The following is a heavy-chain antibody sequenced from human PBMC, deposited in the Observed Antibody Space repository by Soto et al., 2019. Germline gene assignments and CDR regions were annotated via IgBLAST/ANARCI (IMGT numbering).Heavy chain of an antibody. V-gene: IGHV4-59*01. Sequence: TCTVFGGSRDNYYGSRVRQTPGKGLEWIGYMLSNGFSNYNSSLKSRVSISVDTSKNQFSLKLTSVTAADTAIYYCVRSGHRFGAVTWGMGTLVTVSS. J-gene: IGHJ5*02. D-gene: IGHD3-16*01. CDR1: GGSRDNYY. CDR2: MLSNGFS. CDR3: VRSGHRFGAVT.